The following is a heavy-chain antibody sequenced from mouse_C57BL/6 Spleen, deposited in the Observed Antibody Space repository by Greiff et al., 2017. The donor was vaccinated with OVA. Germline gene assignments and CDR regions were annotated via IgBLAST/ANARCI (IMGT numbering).Heavy chain of an antibody. D-gene: IGHD2-14*01. J-gene: IGHJ3*01. V-gene: IGHV1-50*01. Sequence: QVQLQQPGAELVKPGASVKLSCKASGYTFTSYWMQWVKQRPGQGLEWIGEIDPSDCYTNYNQKFKGKATLTVDTYSSTAYMQLSSLTSEDSAVYDCACWSSIGDWFAYWGQGTLVTVSA. CDR3: ACWSSIGDWFAY. CDR2: IDPSDCYT. CDR1: GYTFTSYW.